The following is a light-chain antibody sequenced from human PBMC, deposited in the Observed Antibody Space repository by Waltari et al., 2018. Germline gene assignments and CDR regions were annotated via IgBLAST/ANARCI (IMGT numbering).Light chain of an antibody. J-gene: IGKJ4*01. CDR1: QGISNY. Sequence: DILLTQSPSSLSASVGDRVTITCRASQGISNYLAWYQQKPGKVPKLLIFAASTLQSGVPSRFSGSGFGTDFTLTISSLQPEDVATYYCQKYNRDPPVTFGGGTKVQI. V-gene: IGKV1-27*01. CDR3: QKYNRDPPVT. CDR2: AAS.